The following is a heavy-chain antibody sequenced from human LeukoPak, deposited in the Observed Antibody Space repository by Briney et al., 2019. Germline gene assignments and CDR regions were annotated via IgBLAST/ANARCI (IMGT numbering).Heavy chain of an antibody. J-gene: IGHJ4*02. CDR2: ISGSGGST. CDR1: GFTFSSYA. Sequence: PGGSLRLSCAASGFTFSSYAMSWVRQAPGKGLEWVSAISGSGGSTYYADSVKGRFTISRDNSKNTLYLQMNSLRAEDTAVYDCAKPGWFGELSDYFDYWGQGTLVTVSS. V-gene: IGHV3-23*01. D-gene: IGHD3-10*01. CDR3: AKPGWFGELSDYFDY.